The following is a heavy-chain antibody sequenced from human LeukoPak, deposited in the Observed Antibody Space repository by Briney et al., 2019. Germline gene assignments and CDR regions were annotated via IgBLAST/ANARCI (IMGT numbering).Heavy chain of an antibody. V-gene: IGHV4-59*01. D-gene: IGHD2-21*02. CDR2: INYSGST. CDR3: ARGVGRVTGMFDY. J-gene: IGHJ4*02. CDR1: GDSITSYY. Sequence: SETLSLTCTVSGDSITSYYWSWIRQPPGKGLEWIGSINYSGSTNYNPSLNSRVTISVDTSKNQFSLKLTSVTAADTAVYYCARGVGRVTGMFDYWGQGTLVTVSS.